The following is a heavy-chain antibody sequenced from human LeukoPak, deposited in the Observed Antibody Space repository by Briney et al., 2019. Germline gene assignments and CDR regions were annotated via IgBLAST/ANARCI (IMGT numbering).Heavy chain of an antibody. CDR3: ARYGSGADYYYYGMDV. CDR1: GFPFSSYW. J-gene: IGHJ6*02. Sequence: GGSLRLSCVASGFPFSSYWMTWVRQAPGKGLEWVAVISYDGSNKYYADSVKGRFTISRDNSKNTLYLQMNSLRAEDTAVYYCARYGSGADYYYYGMDVWGQGTTVTVSS. V-gene: IGHV3-30*03. CDR2: ISYDGSNK. D-gene: IGHD3-10*01.